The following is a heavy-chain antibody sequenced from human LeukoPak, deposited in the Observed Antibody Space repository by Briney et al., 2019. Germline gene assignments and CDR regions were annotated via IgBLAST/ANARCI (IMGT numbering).Heavy chain of an antibody. J-gene: IGHJ6*03. CDR3: ARLSQEYYYYYYMDV. Sequence: SSETLSLTCTVSGGSISSSSYYWGWIRQPPGKGLEWIGSIYYSGSTYYNPSLKSRVTISVDTSKNQFSLKLSSVTAADTAVYYCARLSQEYYYYYYMDVWGKGTTVTVSS. V-gene: IGHV4-39*01. CDR1: GGSISSSSYY. CDR2: IYYSGST.